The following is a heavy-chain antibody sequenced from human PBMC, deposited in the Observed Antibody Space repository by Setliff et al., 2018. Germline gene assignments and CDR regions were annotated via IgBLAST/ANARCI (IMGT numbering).Heavy chain of an antibody. D-gene: IGHD3-22*01. CDR3: ARAYYDSSGYYNWFDP. CDR1: GFSLSNAKMG. V-gene: IGHV2-26*01. J-gene: IGHJ5*02. Sequence: SGPTLVNPTATLTLTCTVSGFSLSNAKMGVSWIRQPPGKALEWLAHIFSNDEKSYSTSLKSRLTISKGTSKSQVVLTMTNMDPVDTATYYCARAYYDSSGYYNWFDPWGQGTLVTVSS. CDR2: IFSNDEK.